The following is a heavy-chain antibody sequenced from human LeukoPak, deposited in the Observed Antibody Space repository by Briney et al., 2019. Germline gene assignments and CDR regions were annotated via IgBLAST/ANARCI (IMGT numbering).Heavy chain of an antibody. CDR2: INHSGST. V-gene: IGHV4-34*01. D-gene: IGHD2-2*02. CDR3: ARGEIVPAAIYRQDYYYYYYMDV. Sequence: SETLSLTCAVYGGSFSGYYWSWIRQPPGKGLEWIGEINHSGSTSYNPSLKSRVTISVDTSKNQFSLKLSSVTAADTAVYYCARGEIVPAAIYRQDYYYYYYMDVWGKGTTDTVSS. J-gene: IGHJ6*03. CDR1: GGSFSGYY.